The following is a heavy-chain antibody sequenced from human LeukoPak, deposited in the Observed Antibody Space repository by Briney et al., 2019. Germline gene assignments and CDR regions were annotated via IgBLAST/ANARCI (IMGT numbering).Heavy chain of an antibody. V-gene: IGHV1-46*01. CDR1: GYTFTHYY. D-gene: IGHD3-22*01. CDR2: INPYGGST. Sequence: GASVKVSCKASGYTFTHYYMHWVRQAPGQGLEWIGIINPYGGSTSYAQKFQGRVTMTRDTSTSTVYMELSSLKSEDTAVYYCARDPRLSSGYSTGILWYFDLWGRGTLVTVSS. CDR3: ARDPRLSSGYSTGILWYFDL. J-gene: IGHJ2*01.